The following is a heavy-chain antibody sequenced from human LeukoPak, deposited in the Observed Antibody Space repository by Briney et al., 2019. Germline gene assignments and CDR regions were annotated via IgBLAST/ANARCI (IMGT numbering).Heavy chain of an antibody. V-gene: IGHV3-48*03. J-gene: IGHJ4*02. CDR1: GFTFSSYE. CDR2: ISSSGSTI. D-gene: IGHD6-13*01. CDR3: AKTYSSSWYGYFDY. Sequence: GSLRLSCAASGFTFSSYEMNWVRQAPGKGLEWVSYISSSGSTIYYADSVKGRFTISRDNSKNTLYLQMNSLRAEDTAVYYCAKTYSSSWYGYFDYWGQGTLVTVSS.